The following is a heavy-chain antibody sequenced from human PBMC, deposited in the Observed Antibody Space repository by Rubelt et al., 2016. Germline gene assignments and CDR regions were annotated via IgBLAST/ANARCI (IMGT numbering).Heavy chain of an antibody. V-gene: IGHV3-15*01. D-gene: IGHD4-17*01. CDR2: IKSKTYGGQT. Sequence: EVQLVESGGGLVKPGGSLRLSCAASGFTFSNAWMSWVRQAPGKGLEWVGRIKSKTYGGQTEHGAPVKGRFTILRDDSKNTLDLQTNSLKTEDTAVYYCTTVVDYVANWGQGTLVTVSS. J-gene: IGHJ4*02. CDR3: TTVVDYVAN. CDR1: GFTFSNAW.